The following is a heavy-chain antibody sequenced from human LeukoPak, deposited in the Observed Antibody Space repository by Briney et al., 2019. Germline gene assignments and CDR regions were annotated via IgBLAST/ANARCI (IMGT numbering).Heavy chain of an antibody. CDR2: IYYSGST. CDR1: GGSISSYY. J-gene: IGHJ4*02. Sequence: PLETPSLTCTVSGGSISSYYWSWIRQPPGKGLEWIGYIYYSGSTNYNPSLKSRVTISVDTSKNQFSLKLSSVTAADTAVYYCARISNSGYSYVHLIFDYWGQGTLGTVSS. D-gene: IGHD5-18*01. V-gene: IGHV4-59*08. CDR3: ARISNSGYSYVHLIFDY.